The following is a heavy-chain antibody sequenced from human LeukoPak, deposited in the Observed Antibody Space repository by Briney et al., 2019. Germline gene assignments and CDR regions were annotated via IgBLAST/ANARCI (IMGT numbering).Heavy chain of an antibody. V-gene: IGHV5-51*01. D-gene: IGHD5-24*01. J-gene: IGHJ4*02. CDR3: AASRDGYTYYFDY. CDR2: IYPGDSDT. CDR1: GYSFTSCW. Sequence: GESLKISCKGSGYSFTSCWIGWVRQMPGKGLEWMGIIYPGDSDTRYSPSFQGQVTISADKSISTAYLQWSSLKASDTAMYYCAASRDGYTYYFDYWGQGTLVTVSS.